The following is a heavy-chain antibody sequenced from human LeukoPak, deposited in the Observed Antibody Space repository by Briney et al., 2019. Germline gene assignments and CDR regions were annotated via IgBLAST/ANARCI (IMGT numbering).Heavy chain of an antibody. CDR3: ARDPTVTTGTNDY. J-gene: IGHJ4*02. CDR2: INHSGST. CDR1: GGSFSGYY. V-gene: IGHV4-34*01. D-gene: IGHD4-17*01. Sequence: SETLSLTCAVYGGSFSGYYWSWIRQPPGKGLEWIGEINHSGSTNYNPSLKSRVTISVDTSKNQFSLKLSSVTAADTAVYYCARDPTVTTGTNDYWGQGALVTVSS.